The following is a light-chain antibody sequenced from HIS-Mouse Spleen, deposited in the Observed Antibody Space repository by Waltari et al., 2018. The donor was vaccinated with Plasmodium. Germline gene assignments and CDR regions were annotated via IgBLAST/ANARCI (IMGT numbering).Light chain of an antibody. CDR1: KLGDKY. J-gene: IGLJ3*02. V-gene: IGLV3-1*01. Sequence: SYELTQPPSVSVSPGQTASITCSGDKLGDKYACWYQQKPGQSPVLVIYQDSKRPSGILDRLSGSNAGNTATLSHSGTQAMDEADYYCQAWDSSTWVFGGGTKLTVL. CDR3: QAWDSSTWV. CDR2: QDS.